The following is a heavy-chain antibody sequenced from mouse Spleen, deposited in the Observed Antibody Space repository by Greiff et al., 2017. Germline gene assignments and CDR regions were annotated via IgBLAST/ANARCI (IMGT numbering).Heavy chain of an antibody. CDR1: GYSFTSYY. CDR2: IYPGSGNT. J-gene: IGHJ2*01. V-gene: IGHV1-66*01. D-gene: IGHD1-1*01. Sequence: QVQLQQSGPELVKPGASVKISCKASGYSFTSYYIHWVKQRPGQGLEWIGWIYPGSGNTKYNEKFKGKATLTADTSSSTAYMQLSSLTSEDSAVYYCARGGFYYGSSDYFDYWGQGTTLTVSS. CDR3: ARGGFYYGSSDYFDY.